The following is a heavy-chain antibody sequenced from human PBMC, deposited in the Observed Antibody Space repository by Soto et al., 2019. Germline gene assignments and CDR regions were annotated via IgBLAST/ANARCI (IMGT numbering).Heavy chain of an antibody. CDR1: GGTFSSYA. J-gene: IGHJ6*02. Sequence: ASVKVSCKASGGTFSSYAISWVRQAPGQGLEWMGGIIPIFGTANYAQKFQGRVTITADKSTSTAYMELSSLRSEDTAVYYCARSRGYSYGSIYGMDVWGQGTTVTVSS. CDR2: IIPIFGTA. V-gene: IGHV1-69*06. CDR3: ARSRGYSYGSIYGMDV. D-gene: IGHD5-18*01.